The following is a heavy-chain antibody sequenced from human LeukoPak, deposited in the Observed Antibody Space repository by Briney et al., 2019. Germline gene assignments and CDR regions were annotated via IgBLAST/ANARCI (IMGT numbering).Heavy chain of an antibody. Sequence: ASVKVSCKASGYTFTSYYMHWVRQAPGQGLEWMGWINPNSGGTNYAQKFQGRVTMTRDTSISTAYMELSRLRSDDTAVYYCARLPLWGDAFDIWGQGTMVTVSS. V-gene: IGHV1-2*02. D-gene: IGHD2-21*01. CDR1: GYTFTSYY. J-gene: IGHJ3*02. CDR3: ARLPLWGDAFDI. CDR2: INPNSGGT.